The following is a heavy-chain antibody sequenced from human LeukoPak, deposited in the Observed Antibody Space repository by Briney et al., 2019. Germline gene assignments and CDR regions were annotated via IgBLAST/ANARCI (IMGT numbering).Heavy chain of an antibody. Sequence: PSETLSLTCAVYGGSFSGYYWSWIRQPPGKGLEWIGEINHSGSTNCNPSLKSRVTISVDTSKNQFSLKLSSVTAADTAVYYCARVGPWTLNYYDSSGYYSNWFDPWGQGTLVTVSS. CDR2: INHSGST. V-gene: IGHV4-34*01. CDR1: GGSFSGYY. J-gene: IGHJ5*02. D-gene: IGHD3-22*01. CDR3: ARVGPWTLNYYDSSGYYSNWFDP.